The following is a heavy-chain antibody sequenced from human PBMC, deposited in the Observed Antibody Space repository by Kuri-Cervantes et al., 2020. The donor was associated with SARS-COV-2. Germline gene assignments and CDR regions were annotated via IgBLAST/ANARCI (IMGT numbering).Heavy chain of an antibody. CDR3: ASHPLVAANYYYYYMDV. D-gene: IGHD2-15*01. V-gene: IGHV3-7*03. CDR1: GFTFSSYW. Sequence: GESLKISCAASGFTFSSYWMSWVRQAPGKGLEWVANIKQDGSEKYYVDSVKGRFTISRDNAKNSLYLQMNSLRAEDTAVYYCASHPLVAANYYYYYMDVWGKGTTVTVSS. J-gene: IGHJ6*03. CDR2: IKQDGSEK.